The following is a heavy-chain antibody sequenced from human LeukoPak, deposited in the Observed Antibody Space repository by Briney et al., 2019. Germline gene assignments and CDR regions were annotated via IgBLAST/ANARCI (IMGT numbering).Heavy chain of an antibody. V-gene: IGHV3-74*01. D-gene: IGHD3-10*01. CDR1: GITFSSHW. CDR3: ARHLIFGSGSLDY. Sequence: GGSLRLSCAASGITFSSHWMHWVRQDRGKGLIWVARISGDGGTTNYADSVKGRFTISRDNAKNTLHLQMNSLRAEDTAVYYCARHLIFGSGSLDYWGQGTLVTVSS. J-gene: IGHJ4*02. CDR2: ISGDGGTT.